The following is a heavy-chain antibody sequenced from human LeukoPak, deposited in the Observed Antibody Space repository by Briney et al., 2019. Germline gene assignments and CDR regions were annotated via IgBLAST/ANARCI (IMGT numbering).Heavy chain of an antibody. V-gene: IGHV4-31*03. J-gene: IGHJ6*02. CDR1: GGSISSGGYY. CDR3: ARAYCGGDCYIHYYCGMDV. CDR2: IYYSGST. Sequence: SQTLSLTCTVSGGSISSGGYYWSWIRQHPGKGLEWIGYIYYSGSTYYNPSLKSRVTISVDTSKNQFSLKLSSVTAADTAVYYCARAYCGGDCYIHYYCGMDVWGQGTTVTVSS. D-gene: IGHD2-21*02.